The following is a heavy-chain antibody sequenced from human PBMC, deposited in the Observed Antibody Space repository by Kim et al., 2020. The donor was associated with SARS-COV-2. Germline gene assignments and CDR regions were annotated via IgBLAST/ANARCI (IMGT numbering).Heavy chain of an antibody. CDR3: AKAQTHYDILTGYRYYYYYGMDV. Sequence: GGSLRLSCAASGFTFSSYAMSWVRQAPGKGLEWVSAISGSGGSTYYADSVKGRFTISRDNSKNTLYLQMNSLRAEDTAVYYCAKAQTHYDILTGYRYYYYYGMDVWGQGTTVTVSS. J-gene: IGHJ6*02. D-gene: IGHD3-9*01. CDR1: GFTFSSYA. V-gene: IGHV3-23*01. CDR2: ISGSGGST.